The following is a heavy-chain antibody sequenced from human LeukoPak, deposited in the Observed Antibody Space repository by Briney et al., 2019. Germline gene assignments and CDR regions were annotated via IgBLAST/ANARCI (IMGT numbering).Heavy chain of an antibody. CDR1: GFTVSSNY. J-gene: IGHJ3*02. D-gene: IGHD6-19*01. V-gene: IGHV3-7*01. CDR3: ARLVPRGGWFDAFDI. Sequence: GGSLRLSCAASGFTVSSNYMNWVRQAPGKGLEWVANIKQDGSEKYYVDSVKGRFTISRDNAKNSLYLQMNSLRAEDTAVYYCARLVPRGGWFDAFDIWGQGTMVTVSS. CDR2: IKQDGSEK.